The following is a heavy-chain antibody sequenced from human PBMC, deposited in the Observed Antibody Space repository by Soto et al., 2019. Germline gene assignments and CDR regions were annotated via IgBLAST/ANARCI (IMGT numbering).Heavy chain of an antibody. J-gene: IGHJ3*02. Sequence: QVQLQQWGAGLLKPSETLSLTCAVYGGSFSGYYWSWIRQPPGKGLEWIGEINHSGSTNYNPSLKSRVTILVDTSKNQFSLKLSSLTAADTAVYYCVRKGSGWYRIWGQGTMVTVSS. CDR1: GGSFSGYY. CDR3: VRKGSGWYRI. D-gene: IGHD6-19*01. CDR2: INHSGST. V-gene: IGHV4-34*01.